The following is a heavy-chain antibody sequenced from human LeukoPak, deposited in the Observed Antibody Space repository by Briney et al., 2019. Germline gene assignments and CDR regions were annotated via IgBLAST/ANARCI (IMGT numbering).Heavy chain of an antibody. J-gene: IGHJ4*02. CDR2: IYYSGSI. CDR3: ARVPYYYDSSGYYRD. CDR1: GDSIIGGSDF. D-gene: IGHD3-22*01. V-gene: IGHV4-39*07. Sequence: SETLSLTCSVSGDSIIGGSDFWGWIRQSPGQGLEWIGSIYYSGSIYYNPSLKSRVTIAVDTSKNQFSLKLSSVTAADTAVYYCARVPYYYDSSGYYRDGGQGTLVTVSS.